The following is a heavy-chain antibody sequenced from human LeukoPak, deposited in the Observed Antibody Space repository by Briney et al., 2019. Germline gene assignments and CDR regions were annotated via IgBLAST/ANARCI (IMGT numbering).Heavy chain of an antibody. D-gene: IGHD5-12*01. V-gene: IGHV3-7*04. CDR2: IKGDGSEE. CDR3: ARGYSGYEFGY. Sequence: SGGSLRLSCAASVFTFSTSWMNWVRQAPGRGLEWEANIKGDGSEEYYVDSVKGRFTISRDNARKSLYLQMNSLRVEDTAVYYCARGYSGYEFGYWGQGTLVTVSS. J-gene: IGHJ4*02. CDR1: VFTFSTSW.